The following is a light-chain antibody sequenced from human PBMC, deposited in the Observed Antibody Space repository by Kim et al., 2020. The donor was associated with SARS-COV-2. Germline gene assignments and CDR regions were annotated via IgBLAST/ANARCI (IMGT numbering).Light chain of an antibody. V-gene: IGLV3-21*04. Sequence: NTARCTGGRNNIGSKIVNWYQQKPGTAPVLVIYYDSDRPSGIPDRFSGSNSGNTGTLTISGVESEDEADYYCQVWDSSMNDVVFGGGTQLTVL. CDR2: YDS. J-gene: IGLJ2*01. CDR1: NIGSKI. CDR3: QVWDSSMNDVV.